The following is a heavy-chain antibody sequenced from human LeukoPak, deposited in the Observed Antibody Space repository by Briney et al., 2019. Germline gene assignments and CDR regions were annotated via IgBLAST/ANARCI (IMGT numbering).Heavy chain of an antibody. D-gene: IGHD3-10*01. CDR2: INPSGGST. Sequence: GASVKVSCKASGYTFTSYYMHWVRQAPGQGLEWMGIINPSGGSTSYAQKFQGRVTMTRDMSTSTVYMELSSLRSEDTAVYYCARGRERITMVRGATPYYFDYWGQGTLVTVSS. V-gene: IGHV1-46*01. CDR1: GYTFTSYY. CDR3: ARGRERITMVRGATPYYFDY. J-gene: IGHJ4*02.